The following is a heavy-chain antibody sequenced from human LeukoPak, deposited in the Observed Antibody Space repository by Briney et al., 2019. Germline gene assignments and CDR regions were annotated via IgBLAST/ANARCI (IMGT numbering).Heavy chain of an antibody. CDR3: ARDGEISLWFDP. Sequence: ASVKVSCKASGGTFGSYTISWVRQAPGQGLEWMGRIIPILGIANYAQKFQGRVTITADKSTSTAYMELSSLRSEDTAVYYCARDGEISLWFDPWGQGTLVTVSS. CDR2: IIPILGIA. CDR1: GGTFGSYT. V-gene: IGHV1-69*04. J-gene: IGHJ5*02. D-gene: IGHD7-27*01.